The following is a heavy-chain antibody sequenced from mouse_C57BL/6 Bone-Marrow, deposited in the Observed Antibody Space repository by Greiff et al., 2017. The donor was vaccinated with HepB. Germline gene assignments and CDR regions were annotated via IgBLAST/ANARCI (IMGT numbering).Heavy chain of an antibody. D-gene: IGHD3-3*01. CDR1: GYSITSGYY. J-gene: IGHJ2*01. CDR3: AGGLGFDY. Sequence: EVQRVESGPGLVKPSQSLSLTCSVTGYSITSGYYWNWIRQFPGNKLEWMGYISYDGSNNYNPSLKNRISITRDTSKNQFFLKLNSVTTEDTATYYCAGGLGFDYWGQGTTLTVSS. V-gene: IGHV3-6*01. CDR2: ISYDGSN.